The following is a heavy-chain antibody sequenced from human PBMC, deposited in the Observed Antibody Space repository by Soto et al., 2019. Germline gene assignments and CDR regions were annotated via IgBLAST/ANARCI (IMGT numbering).Heavy chain of an antibody. V-gene: IGHV4-59*01. CDR2: VYYTGTT. D-gene: IGHD6-19*01. Sequence: PSETLSLTCTVSGGSISSYYWSWIRQPPGKGLEWIGYVYYTGTTNYNPSLKSRVTISVNTSKNQFSLKLTSVTAADTAVYYCARGTVAQAFDIWGQGTMVT. CDR3: ARGTVAQAFDI. CDR1: GGSISSYY. J-gene: IGHJ3*02.